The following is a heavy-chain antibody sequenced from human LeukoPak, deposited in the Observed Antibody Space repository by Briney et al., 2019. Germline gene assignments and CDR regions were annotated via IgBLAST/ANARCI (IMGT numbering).Heavy chain of an antibody. V-gene: IGHV3-48*03. Sequence: GGSLRLSCAASGFTFSSYEMNWVRQAPGKGLEWVSYISSSGSTIYYADSVKGRFTISRDNSKNTLYVQMNSLRAEDTAVYYCAKGLGLGYYDSSGYYSDAFDIWGQGTMVTVSS. CDR3: AKGLGLGYYDSSGYYSDAFDI. D-gene: IGHD3-22*01. CDR2: ISSSGSTI. CDR1: GFTFSSYE. J-gene: IGHJ3*02.